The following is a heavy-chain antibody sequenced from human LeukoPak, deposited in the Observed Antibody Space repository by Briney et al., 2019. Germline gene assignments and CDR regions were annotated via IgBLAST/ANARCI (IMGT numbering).Heavy chain of an antibody. CDR2: IYHSGST. CDR3: ARTTYYYDSSGSYLDAFDI. CDR1: GYSISSGYY. Sequence: SETLSLTCTVSGYSISSGYYWGWIRQPPGKGLEWIGSIYHSGSTYYNPSLKSRVTISVDTSKNQFSLKLSSVTAADTAVYYCARTTYYYDSSGSYLDAFDIWGQGTMVTVSS. J-gene: IGHJ3*02. D-gene: IGHD3-22*01. V-gene: IGHV4-38-2*02.